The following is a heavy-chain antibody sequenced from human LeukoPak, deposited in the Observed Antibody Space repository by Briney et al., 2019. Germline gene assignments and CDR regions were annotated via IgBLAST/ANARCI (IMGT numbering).Heavy chain of an antibody. D-gene: IGHD5-18*01. J-gene: IGHJ4*02. CDR1: GFIFSTYG. CDR2: IISSGGST. V-gene: IGHV3-23*01. CDR3: AKGSGYSYGLYNFDY. Sequence: GGSLRLSCAASGFIFSTYGMSWVRQAPGKGLEWVSSIISSGGSTYYVDSVKGRFTISRDNSKNTLYLQMNSLRAEDTAVYYCAKGSGYSYGLYNFDYWGQGTLVTVSS.